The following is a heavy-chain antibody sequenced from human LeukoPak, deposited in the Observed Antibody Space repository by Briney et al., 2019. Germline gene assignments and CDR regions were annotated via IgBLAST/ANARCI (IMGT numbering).Heavy chain of an antibody. V-gene: IGHV4-59*08. CDR3: ARHSSSWHNRGFDY. Sequence: SETLSLTCTVSGGSISSYYWSWIRQPPGKGLEWIGYIYYSGSTNYNPSLKSRVTTSVDTSKNQFSLKLSSVTAADTAVYYCARHSSSWHNRGFDYWGQGTLVTVSS. CDR2: IYYSGST. J-gene: IGHJ4*02. CDR1: GGSISSYY. D-gene: IGHD6-13*01.